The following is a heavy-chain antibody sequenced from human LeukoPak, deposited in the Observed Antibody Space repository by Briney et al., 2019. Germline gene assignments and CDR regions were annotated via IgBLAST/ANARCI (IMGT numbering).Heavy chain of an antibody. CDR1: GGSFSGYY. Sequence: PSETLSLTCAVYGGSFSGYYWSWVRQAPGKGLEWVSAISGSGGSTYYADSVKGRFTISRDNSKNTLYLQMNSLRAEDTAVYYCAKTGYYDSSGYYGYWGQGTLVTVSS. CDR2: ISGSGGST. V-gene: IGHV3-23*01. J-gene: IGHJ4*02. D-gene: IGHD3-22*01. CDR3: AKTGYYDSSGYYGY.